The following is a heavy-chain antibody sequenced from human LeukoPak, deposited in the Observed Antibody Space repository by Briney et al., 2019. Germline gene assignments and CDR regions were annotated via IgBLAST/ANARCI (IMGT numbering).Heavy chain of an antibody. CDR3: ARGGGLDV. Sequence: GRSLRLSCAASGFTFSNYWMHWVRQAPGKGLEWVASINHNGNVNYYVDSVKGRFTISRDNAKNSLYLQMSNLRAEDTAVYFCARGGGLDVWGQGATVTVSS. V-gene: IGHV3-7*03. CDR1: GFTFSNYW. D-gene: IGHD3-16*01. CDR2: INHNGNVN. J-gene: IGHJ6*02.